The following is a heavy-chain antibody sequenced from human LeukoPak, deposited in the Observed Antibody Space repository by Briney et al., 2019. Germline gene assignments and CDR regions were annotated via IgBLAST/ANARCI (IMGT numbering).Heavy chain of an antibody. CDR3: ATGSYQFDY. V-gene: IGHV3-21*01. J-gene: IGHJ4*02. CDR2: ISSGSSYI. Sequence: PGGSLRLSCAASGFTFSSYSMNWVRQAPGKGLEWVSYISSGSSYIYYADSVKARFTISRDNAKNSLYLQMNSLRAEDTAIYYCATGSYQFDYWGQGTLVTVSS. D-gene: IGHD1-26*01. CDR1: GFTFSSYS.